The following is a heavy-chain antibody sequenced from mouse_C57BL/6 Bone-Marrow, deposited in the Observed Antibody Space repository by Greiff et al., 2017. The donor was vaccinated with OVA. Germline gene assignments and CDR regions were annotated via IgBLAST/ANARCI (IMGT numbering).Heavy chain of an antibody. J-gene: IGHJ3*01. V-gene: IGHV1-81*01. D-gene: IGHD1-1*01. CDR1: GYTFTSYG. Sequence: QVQLQQSGAELARPGASVKLSCKASGYTFTSYGISWVKQRTGQGLEWIGEIYPRSGNTYYNEKFKGKATLTADKSSSTAYMALRSLTSEDSAVYFCARFGYYGSSPFAYWGQGTLVTVSA. CDR2: IYPRSGNT. CDR3: ARFGYYGSSPFAY.